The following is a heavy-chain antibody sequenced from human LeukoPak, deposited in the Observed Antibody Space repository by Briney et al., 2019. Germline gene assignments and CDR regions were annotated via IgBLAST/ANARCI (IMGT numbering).Heavy chain of an antibody. CDR2: IHYDGNT. Sequence: SETLSLTCTVSGGSISSSSYSWTWIRQPPGKGLEWIGSIHYDGNTYYKPSLKSRVTISVDTSKIQFSLRLSSATAADTAVYYCARGYGDYYDSSGFDYWGQGTLVTVSS. J-gene: IGHJ4*02. V-gene: IGHV4-39*07. CDR1: GGSISSSSYS. CDR3: ARGYGDYYDSSGFDY. D-gene: IGHD3-22*01.